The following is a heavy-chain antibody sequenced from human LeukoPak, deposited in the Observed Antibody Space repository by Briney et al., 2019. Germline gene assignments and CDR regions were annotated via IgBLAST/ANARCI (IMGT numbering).Heavy chain of an antibody. V-gene: IGHV3-23*01. Sequence: GGSPRLSCEASGFTFRNYAMSWVRQAPEKGLEWVSSVSGSGSTTHYEDSVKGRFTITRDNSKNTLYLQMNSLRADDTAVYYCAKEVGVFDYWGQGTLVTVSS. CDR1: GFTFRNYA. J-gene: IGHJ4*02. CDR2: VSGSGSTT. CDR3: AKEVGVFDY. D-gene: IGHD1-26*01.